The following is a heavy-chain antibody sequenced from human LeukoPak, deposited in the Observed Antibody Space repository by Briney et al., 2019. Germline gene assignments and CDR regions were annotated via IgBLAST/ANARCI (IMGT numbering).Heavy chain of an antibody. CDR3: ARALHGAANWFDP. Sequence: GGSLRLSCAASGFTFSSYWMSWVRQAPGKGLEWVANIKQDGSEKYYVDSVKGRFTISRDNAKNSLYLQMNSLRAEDTAVYYCARALHGAANWFDPWGQGTLATVSS. CDR1: GFTFSSYW. V-gene: IGHV3-7*01. CDR2: IKQDGSEK. J-gene: IGHJ5*02. D-gene: IGHD4-17*01.